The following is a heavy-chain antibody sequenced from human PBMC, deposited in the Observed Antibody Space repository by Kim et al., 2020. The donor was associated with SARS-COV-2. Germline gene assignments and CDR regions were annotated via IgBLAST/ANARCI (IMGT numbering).Heavy chain of an antibody. V-gene: IGHV3-21*01. CDR1: GFTFSNYN. CDR3: ARDYDKDGMDV. Sequence: GGSLRLSCEASGFTFSNYNMNWVRQAPGKGLEWVSVISSRSGYINYADSVKGRFSISRDNAKNSLYLQMNSLRAEDTAVYYCARDYDKDGMDVCGQGTTVIAAS. D-gene: IGHD3-9*01. J-gene: IGHJ6*02. CDR2: ISSRSGYI.